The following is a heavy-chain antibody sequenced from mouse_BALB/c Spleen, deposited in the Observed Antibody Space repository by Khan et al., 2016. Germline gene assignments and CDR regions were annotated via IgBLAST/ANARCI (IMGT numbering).Heavy chain of an antibody. Sequence: EVELVESGGGLVQPGGSLRLSCATSGFTFTDYYMSWVRQPPGKALEWLGFIRNKANGYTTEYSASVKGRFTISRDNSQSILYLQMNTLRAEDSATYYCAREKGYYGNLAYAMDYWGQGTSVTVSS. CDR2: IRNKANGYTT. V-gene: IGHV7-3*02. J-gene: IGHJ4*01. CDR1: GFTFTDYY. CDR3: AREKGYYGNLAYAMDY. D-gene: IGHD2-1*01.